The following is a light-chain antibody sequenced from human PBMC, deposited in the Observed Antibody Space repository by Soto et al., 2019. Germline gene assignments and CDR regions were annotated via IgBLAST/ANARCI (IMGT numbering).Light chain of an antibody. CDR1: QSVSSGH. J-gene: IGKJ1*01. CDR3: QQYGHSLWA. CDR2: GAS. Sequence: DIVLTQSPGTLSLSPGERASLPFMGSQSVSSGHLAWYQQKPGQAPRLLIYGASSRATGIPDRFSGSGSGTDFTLTISRLEPEDYAVYYCQQYGHSLWAFGQGIKVDIK. V-gene: IGKV3-20*01.